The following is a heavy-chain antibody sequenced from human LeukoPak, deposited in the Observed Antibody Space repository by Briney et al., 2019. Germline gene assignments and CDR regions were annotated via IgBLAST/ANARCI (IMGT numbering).Heavy chain of an antibody. V-gene: IGHV3-7*01. CDR3: ATDRSSDILTGYYGY. CDR1: GFTFSSYW. Sequence: GGSLRLSCAASGFTFSSYWMSWVRQAPGKGLEWVANIKQDGSEKYYVDSVKGRFTISRDNAKNSLYLQMNSLRAEDTAVYYCATDRSSDILTGYYGYWGQGTLVTVSS. D-gene: IGHD3-9*01. CDR2: IKQDGSEK. J-gene: IGHJ4*02.